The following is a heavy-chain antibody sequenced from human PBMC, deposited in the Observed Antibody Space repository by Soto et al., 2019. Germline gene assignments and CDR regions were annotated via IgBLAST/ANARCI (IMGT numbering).Heavy chain of an antibody. CDR1: GYTFTGYY. Sequence: ASVKVSCKASGYTFTGYYMHWVRQAPGQGLEWMGWINPNSGGTNYAQKFQGWVTMTRDTSISTAYMELSRLRSDDTAVYYCARTPLGCRGGSCYYNWFDPWGQGTLVTVPS. V-gene: IGHV1-2*04. CDR2: INPNSGGT. CDR3: ARTPLGCRGGSCYYNWFDP. J-gene: IGHJ5*02. D-gene: IGHD2-15*01.